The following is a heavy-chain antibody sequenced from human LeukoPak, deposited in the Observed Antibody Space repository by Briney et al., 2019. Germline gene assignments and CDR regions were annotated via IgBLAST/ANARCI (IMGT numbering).Heavy chain of an antibody. Sequence: ASVKVSCKAFGYTFSSYGITWVRQAPGQGLEWMGWISTYNGNTKYAQKVQGRVTMTTDTSTSTAYMELTSLRSEDTAVYYCARGPGDMITFGGVIAQYFDYWGQGTLVTVSS. CDR3: ARGPGDMITFGGVIAQYFDY. D-gene: IGHD3-16*02. J-gene: IGHJ4*02. CDR1: GYTFSSYG. CDR2: ISTYNGNT. V-gene: IGHV1-18*01.